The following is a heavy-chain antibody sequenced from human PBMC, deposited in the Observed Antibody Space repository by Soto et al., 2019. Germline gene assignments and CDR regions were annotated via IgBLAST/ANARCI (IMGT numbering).Heavy chain of an antibody. CDR2: IYYRGTT. D-gene: IGHD3-10*01. V-gene: IGHV4-31*03. J-gene: IGHJ4*02. CDR1: GGPISSDSYY. CDR3: ARDSSMAKGTGNFDY. Sequence: QVQLQESGPGLVKPSQTLSLTCTVSGGPISSDSYYWSWIRQHPGKGLEWIGYIYYRGTTYDNPSLRRRVTISVDTSRNQFSLKLSSVTAADTAVYYCARDSSMAKGTGNFDYWGQGTLVTVSS.